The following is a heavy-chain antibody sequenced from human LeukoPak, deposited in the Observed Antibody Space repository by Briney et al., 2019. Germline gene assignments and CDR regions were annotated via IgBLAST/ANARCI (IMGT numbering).Heavy chain of an antibody. CDR2: INPNSGGT. J-gene: IGHJ6*02. Sequence: ASVKASCKASGYTFTGYYMHWVRQAPGQGLEWMGWINPNSGGTNYAQKFQGRVTMTRDTSISTAYMELSRLRSDDTAVYYCARGRIAVAGQTYYYYYGMDVWGQGTTVTVSS. D-gene: IGHD6-19*01. CDR1: GYTFTGYY. CDR3: ARGRIAVAGQTYYYYYGMDV. V-gene: IGHV1-2*02.